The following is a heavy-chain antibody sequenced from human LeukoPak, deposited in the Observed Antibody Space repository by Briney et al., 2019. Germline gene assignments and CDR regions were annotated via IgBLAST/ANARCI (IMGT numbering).Heavy chain of an antibody. CDR1: GYTFTSYD. CDR2: IIPIFGTA. D-gene: IGHD3-16*01. Sequence: SVKVSCKASGYTFTSYDINWVRQATGQGLEWMGGIIPIFGTANYAQKFQGRVTITADKSTSTAYMELSSLRSEDTAVYYCARVPGMITFGGVYYGMDVWGQGTTVTVSS. CDR3: ARVPGMITFGGVYYGMDV. J-gene: IGHJ6*02. V-gene: IGHV1-69*06.